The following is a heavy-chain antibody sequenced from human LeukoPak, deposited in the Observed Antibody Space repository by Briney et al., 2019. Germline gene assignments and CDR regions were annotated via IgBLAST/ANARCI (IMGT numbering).Heavy chain of an antibody. J-gene: IGHJ5*02. Sequence: RTSETLSLTCTVSGGSISSYYWSWIRQPPGKGLEWIGYIYYSGSTNYNPSLKSRVTISVDTSKNQFSLKLSSVTAADTAVYYCARDLSGVYGDYGVHPWGQGTLVTVSS. CDR2: IYYSGST. V-gene: IGHV4-59*01. D-gene: IGHD4-17*01. CDR1: GGSISSYY. CDR3: ARDLSGVYGDYGVHP.